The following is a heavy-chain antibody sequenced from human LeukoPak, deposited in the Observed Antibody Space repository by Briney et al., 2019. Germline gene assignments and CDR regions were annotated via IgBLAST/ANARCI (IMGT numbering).Heavy chain of an antibody. V-gene: IGHV3-23*01. D-gene: IGHD5-18*01. Sequence: GGSLRLSCEASGFTFSSYAMSWVRQAPGKGLEWVSAISGSGGSTYYADSVKGRFTISRDNSKNTLYLQMNSLRAEDTAVYYCANERGYSYGYPDYWGQGTLVTVSS. CDR1: GFTFSSYA. CDR2: ISGSGGST. J-gene: IGHJ4*02. CDR3: ANERGYSYGYPDY.